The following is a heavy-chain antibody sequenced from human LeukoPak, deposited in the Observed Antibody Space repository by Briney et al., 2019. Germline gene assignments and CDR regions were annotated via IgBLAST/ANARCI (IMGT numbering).Heavy chain of an antibody. V-gene: IGHV4-59*01. J-gene: IGHJ5*02. CDR3: ARAGGARRPRRPNNWFDP. CDR1: GGSISSYY. D-gene: IGHD3-10*01. Sequence: PSETLSLTCTVSGGSISSYYWSWIRQPPGKGLEWIGYIYYSGSTNYNPSLKSRVTISVDTSKNQFSLKLSSVTAADTAVYYCARAGGARRPRRPNNWFDPWGQGTLVTVSS. CDR2: IYYSGST.